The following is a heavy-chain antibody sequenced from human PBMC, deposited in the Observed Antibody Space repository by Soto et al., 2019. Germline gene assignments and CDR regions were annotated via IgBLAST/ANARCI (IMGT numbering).Heavy chain of an antibody. CDR3: AIDLRYDFWSGYYPIDY. Sequence: QVQLVQSGAEVKKPGASVKVSCKASGYTFTSYGISWVRQAPGQGLEWMGWISAYNGNTNYAQKLQGRVTMTTDTSTSTAYMELRSLRSDDTAVYYCAIDLRYDFWSGYYPIDYWGQGTLVTVSS. CDR1: GYTFTSYG. D-gene: IGHD3-3*01. J-gene: IGHJ4*02. CDR2: ISAYNGNT. V-gene: IGHV1-18*01.